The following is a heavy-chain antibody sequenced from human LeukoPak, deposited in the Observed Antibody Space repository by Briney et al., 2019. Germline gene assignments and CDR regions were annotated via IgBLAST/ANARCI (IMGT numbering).Heavy chain of an antibody. Sequence: ASVKVSCKASGYTFTSYGISWVPQAPGQGLEWMGWISAYNGNTNYAQKLQGRVTMTTDTSTSTAYMELSSLRSEDTAVYYCARDQGCSSTSCPDPYYYYYMDVWGKGTTVTVSS. D-gene: IGHD2-2*01. CDR1: GYTFTSYG. J-gene: IGHJ6*03. CDR3: ARDQGCSSTSCPDPYYYYYMDV. V-gene: IGHV1-18*01. CDR2: ISAYNGNT.